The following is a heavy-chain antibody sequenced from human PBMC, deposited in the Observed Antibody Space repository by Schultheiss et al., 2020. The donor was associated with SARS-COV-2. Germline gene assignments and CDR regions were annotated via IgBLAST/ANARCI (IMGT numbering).Heavy chain of an antibody. CDR3: ARSSSQESYWYFDL. CDR2: IGTAGDT. CDR1: GFTFSSYD. V-gene: IGHV3-13*01. D-gene: IGHD6-13*01. J-gene: IGHJ2*01. Sequence: GESLKISCAASGFTFSSYDMHWVRQATGKGLEWVSAIGTAGDTYYPGSVKGRFTISRENAKNSLYLQMNSLRAGDTAVYYCARSSSQESYWYFDLWGRGTLVTVSS.